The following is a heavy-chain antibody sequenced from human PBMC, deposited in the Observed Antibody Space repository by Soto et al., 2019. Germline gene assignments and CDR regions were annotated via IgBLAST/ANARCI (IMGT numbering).Heavy chain of an antibody. Sequence: SVKVSCKASGGTFSSYAISWVRQAPGQGLEWMGGIIPIFGTANYAQKFQGRVMITADKSTSTAYMELSSLRSEDTAVYYCARQSSSWYGGFDYWGQGTLVTVSS. D-gene: IGHD6-13*01. CDR2: IIPIFGTA. J-gene: IGHJ4*02. V-gene: IGHV1-69*06. CDR3: ARQSSSWYGGFDY. CDR1: GGTFSSYA.